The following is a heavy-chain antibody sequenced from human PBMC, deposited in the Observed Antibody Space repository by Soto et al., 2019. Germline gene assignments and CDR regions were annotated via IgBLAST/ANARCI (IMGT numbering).Heavy chain of an antibody. CDR3: ARQGSQYGSGNYLH. CDR2: MNPNTGET. D-gene: IGHD3-10*01. Sequence: QVQLVQSGAEVKKPGASVKVSCKASGYTITSYNINWVRQAPGQGLEWMGWMNPNTGETGSTEKFEGRVSMTRDIAEATAYMELSSLTSDDTGVYDCARQGSQYGSGNYLHWGQGTLVTVSS. CDR1: GYTITSYN. J-gene: IGHJ4*02. V-gene: IGHV1-8*01.